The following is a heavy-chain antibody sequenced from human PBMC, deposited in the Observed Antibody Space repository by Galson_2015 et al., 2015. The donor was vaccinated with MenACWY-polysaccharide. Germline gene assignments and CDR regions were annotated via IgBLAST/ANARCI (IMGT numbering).Heavy chain of an antibody. CDR3: ARLSSGYFDY. D-gene: IGHD3-22*01. V-gene: IGHV3-23*03. Sequence: SLRLSCAASGFAFSSYAMSWVRQAPGKGLEWVSDIYSGGSTYYEDALKSRFTISRENSKNSLYLQMNSLRAEDCAVYYCARLSSGYFDYWGPGTLVTVSS. J-gene: IGHJ4*02. CDR1: GFAFSSYA. CDR2: IYSGGST.